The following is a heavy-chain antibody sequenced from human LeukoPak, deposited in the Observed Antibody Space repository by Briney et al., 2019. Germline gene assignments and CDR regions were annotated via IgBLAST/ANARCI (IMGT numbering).Heavy chain of an antibody. CDR3: ARDVTSLSAGYMSGGFDF. Sequence: SETLSLTCTVSGYSISSGYYWGWIRQSPGKGLEFIGSVYHTGTTYYNPSLERRVTVSVDTSKNQFSLRLSSVTAADTAVYYCARDVTSLSAGYMSGGFDFWGQGTLVTVSS. CDR1: GYSISSGYY. CDR2: VYHTGTT. D-gene: IGHD4-17*01. J-gene: IGHJ4*02. V-gene: IGHV4-38-2*02.